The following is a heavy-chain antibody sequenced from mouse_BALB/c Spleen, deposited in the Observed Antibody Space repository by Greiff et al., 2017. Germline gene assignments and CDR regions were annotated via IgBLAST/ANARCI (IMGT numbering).Heavy chain of an antibody. D-gene: IGHD4-1*01. J-gene: IGHJ3*01. V-gene: IGHV3-2*02. CDR2: ISYSGST. CDR1: GYSITSDYA. Sequence: EVKLVESGPGLVKPSQSLSLTCTVTGYSITSDYAWNWIRQFPGNKLEWMGYISYSGSTSYNPSLKSRISITRDTSKNQFFLQLNSVTTEDTATYYCARCELGQGPWFAYWGQGTLVTVSA. CDR3: ARCELGQGPWFAY.